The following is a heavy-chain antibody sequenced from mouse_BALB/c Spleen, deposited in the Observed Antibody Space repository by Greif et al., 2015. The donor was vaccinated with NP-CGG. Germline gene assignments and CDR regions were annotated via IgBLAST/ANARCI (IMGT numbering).Heavy chain of an antibody. J-gene: IGHJ4*01. CDR3: TRSYYGPEEDYYAMDY. CDR2: IRLKSNNYAT. CDR1: GFTFSNYW. Sequence: EVKVVESGGGLVQPGGSMKLSCVASGFTFSNYWMNWVRQSPEKGLEWVAEIRLKSNNYATHYAESVKGRFTISRDDSKSSVYLQMNNLRAEDTGIYYCTRSYYGPEEDYYAMDYWGQGTSVTVSS. V-gene: IGHV6-6*02. D-gene: IGHD1-1*02.